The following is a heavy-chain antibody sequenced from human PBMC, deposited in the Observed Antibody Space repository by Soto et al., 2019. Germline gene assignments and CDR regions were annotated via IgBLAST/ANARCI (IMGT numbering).Heavy chain of an antibody. D-gene: IGHD5-12*01. Sequence: GGSLILSCAASGLHFRGYAMSWVRQATGKGLEWVSAISGSGGSTYYADSVKGRFTISRDNSKNTLYLQMNSLRAEDTAVYYCAKDPGPGGYEFDYWGQGTLVTVSS. CDR3: AKDPGPGGYEFDY. V-gene: IGHV3-23*01. J-gene: IGHJ4*02. CDR2: ISGSGGST. CDR1: GLHFRGYA.